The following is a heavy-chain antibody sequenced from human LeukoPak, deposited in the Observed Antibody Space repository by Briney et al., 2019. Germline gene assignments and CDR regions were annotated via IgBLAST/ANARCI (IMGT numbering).Heavy chain of an antibody. CDR2: ISAYNGNT. Sequence: VASVKVSCKASGGTFSTYAISWVRQAPGQGLEWMGWISAYNGNTNYAQKLQGRVTMTTDTSTSTAYMELRSLRSDDTAVYYCARDKGYDYGDWGRGYWGQGTLVTVSS. V-gene: IGHV1-18*01. J-gene: IGHJ4*02. D-gene: IGHD4-17*01. CDR1: GGTFSTYA. CDR3: ARDKGYDYGDWGRGY.